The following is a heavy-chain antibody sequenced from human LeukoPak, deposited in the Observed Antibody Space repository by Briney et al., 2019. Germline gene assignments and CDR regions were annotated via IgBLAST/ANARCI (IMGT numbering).Heavy chain of an antibody. J-gene: IGHJ4*02. CDR1: GYTFTGYY. V-gene: IGHV1-2*02. D-gene: IGHD3-16*01. Sequence: AASVKGSCEASGYTFTGYYTHWVRQAPGQGLEWMGWINPNSGDTNYAQKFQGRVTMTSDTSINTASMEMSRLRSEDTAVYYCARGDFQITRAIDYWGQGTLVTVSS. CDR2: INPNSGDT. CDR3: ARGDFQITRAIDY.